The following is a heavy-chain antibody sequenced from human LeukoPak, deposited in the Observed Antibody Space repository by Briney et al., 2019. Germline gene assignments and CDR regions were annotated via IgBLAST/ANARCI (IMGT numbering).Heavy chain of an antibody. CDR2: IYYSGST. D-gene: IGHD2-15*01. J-gene: IGHJ6*02. V-gene: IGHV4-39*01. Sequence: PSETLSLTCTVSGGSISSSSYYWGWIRQPPGKGLEWIGSIYYSGSTYYNPSLKSRVIISVDTTKNQFSLKLSSVTAADTAVYHCARHVRYYGMDVWGQGATVTVSS. CDR3: ARHVRYYGMDV. CDR1: GGSISSSSYY.